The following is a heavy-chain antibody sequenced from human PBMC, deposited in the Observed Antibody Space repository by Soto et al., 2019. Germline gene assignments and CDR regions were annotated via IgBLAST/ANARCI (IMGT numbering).Heavy chain of an antibody. Sequence: SETLSLTCTVSGGSISSYYWSWIRQPAGKGLEWIGRIYTSGSTNYNPSLKSRVTMSVDTSKNQFSLKLSSVTAADTAVYYCAREGLAVAGSSFFDYWGQGTLVTVSS. CDR3: AREGLAVAGSSFFDY. D-gene: IGHD6-19*01. J-gene: IGHJ4*02. CDR1: GGSISSYY. CDR2: IYTSGST. V-gene: IGHV4-4*07.